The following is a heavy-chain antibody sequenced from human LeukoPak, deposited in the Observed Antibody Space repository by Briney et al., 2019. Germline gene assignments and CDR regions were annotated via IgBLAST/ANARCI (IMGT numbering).Heavy chain of an antibody. V-gene: IGHV3-74*01. D-gene: IGHD6-25*01. CDR1: GFTFSSYW. J-gene: IGHJ6*03. CDR2: INSDGSST. CDR3: AKGSGGGYYYYYYMDV. Sequence: GGSLRLSCAASGFTFSSYWMHWVRQAPGKGLVWVSRINSDGSSTSYADSVKGRFTISRDNAKSTLYLQMNSLRAEDTAVYYCAKGSGGGYYYYYYMDVWGKGTTVTISS.